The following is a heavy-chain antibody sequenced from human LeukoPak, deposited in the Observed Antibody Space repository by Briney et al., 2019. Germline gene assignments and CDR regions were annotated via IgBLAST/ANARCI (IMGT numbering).Heavy chain of an antibody. D-gene: IGHD3-10*01. J-gene: IGHJ4*02. V-gene: IGHV3-30*03. CDR2: ISYDGSNK. CDR3: AGETSYFTSGTSFDY. Sequence: PGRSLRLSCAASGFTFSSYGMHWVRQAPGKGLEWVAVISYDGSNKYYADSVKGRFTVSRDNAKNTLYLQMNSLTMEDTAFYYCAGETSYFTSGTSFDYWGQGTLVTVSS. CDR1: GFTFSSYG.